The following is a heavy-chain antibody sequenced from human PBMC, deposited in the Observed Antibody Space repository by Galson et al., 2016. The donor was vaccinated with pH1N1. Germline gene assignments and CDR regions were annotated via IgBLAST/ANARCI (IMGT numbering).Heavy chain of an antibody. D-gene: IGHD6-13*01. Sequence: LVKPTQTLTLACTFSGFSLSTTGVGVGWIRQPPGKALEWLALIYWDDDKRYSPSLKSRLTITKDTSKNQVVLTMTNMDPVDTATYYCAHMFWELGAAAGTGAFEIWGQGTMVTVSS. CDR1: GFSLSTTGVG. V-gene: IGHV2-5*02. CDR3: AHMFWELGAAAGTGAFEI. CDR2: IYWDDDK. J-gene: IGHJ3*02.